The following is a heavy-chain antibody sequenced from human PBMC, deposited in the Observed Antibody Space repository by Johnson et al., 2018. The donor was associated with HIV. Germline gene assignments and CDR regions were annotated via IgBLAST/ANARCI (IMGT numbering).Heavy chain of an antibody. V-gene: IGHV3-30*18. CDR1: GFTFSRYG. CDR2: ISYDGSNK. CDR3: AKGGLWFGESIDAFDI. Sequence: QVQLVESGGGVVQPGRSPRLSCAASGFTFSRYGIHWVRQAPGKGLEWVAVISYDGSNKKYADSVKGRFTISRDNSKNTLYLQMNSLRAEDTAVYYCAKGGLWFGESIDAFDIWGQGTMVTVSS. J-gene: IGHJ3*02. D-gene: IGHD3-10*01.